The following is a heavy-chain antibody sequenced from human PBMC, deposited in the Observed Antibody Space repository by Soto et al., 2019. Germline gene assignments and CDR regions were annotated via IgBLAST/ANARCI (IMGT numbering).Heavy chain of an antibody. Sequence: SWVRQPPGKGLEWIGYIYYSGSTYYNPSLKSRVTISVDTSKNQFSLKLSSVTAADTAVYYCARRGGRMVRGVIIPYFDYWGQGTLVTVSS. CDR3: ARRGGRMVRGVIIPYFDY. D-gene: IGHD3-10*01. CDR2: IYYSGST. V-gene: IGHV4-30-4*08. J-gene: IGHJ4*02.